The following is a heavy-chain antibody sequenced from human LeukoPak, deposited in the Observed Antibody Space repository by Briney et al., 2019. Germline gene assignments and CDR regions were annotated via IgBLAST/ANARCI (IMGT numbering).Heavy chain of an antibody. CDR3: AKPRTTGLGWAQFDY. CDR1: GFTFSSFA. V-gene: IGHV3-23*01. J-gene: IGHJ4*02. Sequence: GGSLRLACAASGFTFSSFAMTWVRQAPGKGLEWVSGFDGNGPNTYYADSVKGRWTISRDNSRNTLYLEMNSLRPEDTAIYYCAKPRTTGLGWAQFDYWGQGSLVTVSS. D-gene: IGHD2-8*02. CDR2: FDGNGPNT.